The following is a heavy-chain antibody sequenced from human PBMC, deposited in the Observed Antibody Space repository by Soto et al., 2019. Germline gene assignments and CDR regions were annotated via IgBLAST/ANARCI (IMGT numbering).Heavy chain of an antibody. D-gene: IGHD2-21*02. J-gene: IGHJ4*02. CDR1: GFTVSNNY. Sequence: EVQLVESGGGLVQPGGSLRLSCAASGFTVSNNYFSWVRQAPGRGLERVSIIHRAGSTYYADSVKSRCSISRDNSKNTLNLQMNSLRADDTAVYYCARVDGGNSGWGQGTLVTVSS. V-gene: IGHV3-66*01. CDR2: IHRAGST. CDR3: ARVDGGNSG.